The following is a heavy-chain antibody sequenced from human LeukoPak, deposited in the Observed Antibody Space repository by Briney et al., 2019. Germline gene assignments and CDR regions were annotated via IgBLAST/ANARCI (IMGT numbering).Heavy chain of an antibody. V-gene: IGHV3-38-3*01. CDR1: GFSVSRNE. D-gene: IGHD5-18*01. J-gene: IGHJ4*02. Sequence: PGGSLRLSCAASGFSVSRNEMSRVRQAPGKGLEWVSSISGGSTYYADSRKGRFTISRDNSKNTLHLQMNSLRAEDTAVYYCARTTAMVTSYFDYWGQGTLVTVSS. CDR3: ARTTAMVTSYFDY. CDR2: ISGGST.